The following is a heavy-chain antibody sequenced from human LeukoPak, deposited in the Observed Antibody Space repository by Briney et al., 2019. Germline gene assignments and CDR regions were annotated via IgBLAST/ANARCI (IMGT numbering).Heavy chain of an antibody. CDR3: AREGCSGGSCPNYYYYYMDV. CDR2: IIPILGIA. J-gene: IGHJ6*03. CDR1: GGTFSSYT. V-gene: IGHV1-69*04. D-gene: IGHD2-15*01. Sequence: ASVKVSCKASGGTFSSYTISWVRQAPGQGLEWMGRIIPILGIANYAQKFQGRVTITADKSTSTAYMELSSLRSEDTAVYYCAREGCSGGSCPNYYYYYMDVWGTGTTVTVSS.